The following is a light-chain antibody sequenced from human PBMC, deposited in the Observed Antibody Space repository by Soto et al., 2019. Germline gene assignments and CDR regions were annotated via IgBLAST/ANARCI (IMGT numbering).Light chain of an antibody. Sequence: XMLMTQSPATLSVSPVERSTLSCRASQSVSSNLAWYQQKPGQAPRLLIYGASTRATGVPARFSGSGSGKEFTITISSLQSEDIAVYSCHQYNNWPWTFGQVTKVAIK. CDR1: QSVSSN. J-gene: IGKJ1*01. V-gene: IGKV3-15*01. CDR3: HQYNNWPWT. CDR2: GAS.